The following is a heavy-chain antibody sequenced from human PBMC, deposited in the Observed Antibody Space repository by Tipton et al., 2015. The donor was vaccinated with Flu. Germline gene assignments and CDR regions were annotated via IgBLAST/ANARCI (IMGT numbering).Heavy chain of an antibody. V-gene: IGHV4-61*02. CDR2: IYTRGST. Sequence: TLSLTCTVSGGSISSGSYYWSWIRQPAGKGLEWIGRIYTRGSTNYNPSLKSRVTISVDTSKNQFSLKLSPVTAADTAVYYCARGRAVAGFRGFDYWGQGTLVTVSS. J-gene: IGHJ4*02. D-gene: IGHD6-19*01. CDR1: GGSISSGSYY. CDR3: ARGRAVAGFRGFDY.